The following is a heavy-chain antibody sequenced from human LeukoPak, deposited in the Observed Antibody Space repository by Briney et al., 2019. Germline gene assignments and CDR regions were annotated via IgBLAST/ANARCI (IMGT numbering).Heavy chain of an antibody. J-gene: IGHJ4*02. Sequence: PGGSLRLSCVASGFTFSNYWMTWFRQTPGKGLEWVGNINQDGSEKYYLDSVRGRFTISRDNAKNSLYLQMDSLRVEDTAIYYCATDSYVSGSYYRLFYWGQGTLVTVSS. V-gene: IGHV3-7*01. CDR3: ATDSYVSGSYYRLFY. CDR2: INQDGSEK. D-gene: IGHD3-10*01. CDR1: GFTFSNYW.